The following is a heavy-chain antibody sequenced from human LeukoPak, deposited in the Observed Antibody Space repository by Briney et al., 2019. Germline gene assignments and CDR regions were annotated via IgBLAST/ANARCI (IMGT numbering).Heavy chain of an antibody. CDR1: GFTFSGSA. V-gene: IGHV3-66*01. J-gene: IGHJ4*02. CDR3: ARGQSYYPY. CDR2: TYSGGST. Sequence: GGSLRLSCAASGFTFSGSAMSWVRQAPGKGLECVSLTYSGGSTYYSDSVKGRFTISRDNSKNTLYLHMNSLRAEDTAVYYCARGQSYYPYWGQGTLVTVSS. D-gene: IGHD1-26*01.